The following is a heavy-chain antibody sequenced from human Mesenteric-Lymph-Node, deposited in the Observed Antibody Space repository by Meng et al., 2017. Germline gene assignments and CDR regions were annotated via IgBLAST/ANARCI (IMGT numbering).Heavy chain of an antibody. J-gene: IGHJ4*02. Sequence: ASVKVSCNASGYTFSNYYMHWVRQAPGQGLEWRGIINPRGDGTSYAQKFQGRDTMTRNTSVSTAYMDLSSLRSEDTAIYFCARGLPTPGVGRDYWGQGTLVTVSS. CDR3: ARGLPTPGVGRDY. V-gene: IGHV1-46*01. D-gene: IGHD1-26*01. CDR2: INPRGDGT. CDR1: GYTFSNYY.